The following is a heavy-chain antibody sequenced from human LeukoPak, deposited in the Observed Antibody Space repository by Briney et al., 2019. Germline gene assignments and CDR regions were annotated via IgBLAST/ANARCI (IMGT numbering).Heavy chain of an antibody. J-gene: IGHJ6*03. V-gene: IGHV4-61*02. CDR2: IYTSGST. CDR1: GGSISSGSYY. D-gene: IGHD1-14*01. Sequence: SQTLSLTCTVSGGSISSGSYYWSWIQQPAGRGLEWIGRIYTSGSTNYNPSLKSRVTISVDASKNHVSLKLSSVTAADTAVYYCARDSTTYYYYYYMDVWGKGTTVTISS. CDR3: ARDSTTYYYYYYMDV.